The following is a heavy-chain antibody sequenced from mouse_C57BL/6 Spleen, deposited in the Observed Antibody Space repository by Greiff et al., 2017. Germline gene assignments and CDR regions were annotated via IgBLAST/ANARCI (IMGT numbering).Heavy chain of an antibody. CDR3: ARGPPFTTVVATDYFDY. V-gene: IGHV3-8*01. CDR1: GYSITSDY. Sequence: EVKLMESGPGLAKPSQTLSLTCSVTGYSITSDYWNWIRKFPGNKLEYMGYISYSGSTYYNPSLKSRISITRGTSKNQYYLQLNSVTTEDTATYYCARGPPFTTVVATDYFDYWGQGTTLTVSS. D-gene: IGHD1-1*01. CDR2: ISYSGST. J-gene: IGHJ2*01.